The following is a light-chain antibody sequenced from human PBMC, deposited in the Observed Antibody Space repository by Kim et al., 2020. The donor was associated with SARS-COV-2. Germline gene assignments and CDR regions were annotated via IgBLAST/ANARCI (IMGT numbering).Light chain of an antibody. J-gene: IGKJ1*01. Sequence: DIQMTQSPSSLSASVGDRVTITCRASQRITTYLNWYQQKPGRPPKVLIYSASTLQTGVPSRFSGSGSGTDFTLTITNLQPEDSATYICQQSYSLWTFGQGTKVDIK. CDR2: SAS. V-gene: IGKV1-39*01. CDR3: QQSYSLWT. CDR1: QRITTY.